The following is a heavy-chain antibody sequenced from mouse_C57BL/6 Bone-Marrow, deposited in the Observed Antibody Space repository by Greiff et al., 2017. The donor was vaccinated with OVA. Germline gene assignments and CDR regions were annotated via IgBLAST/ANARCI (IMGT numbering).Heavy chain of an antibody. CDR1: GYTFTSYG. J-gene: IGHJ1*03. CDR2: IYPRSGNT. D-gene: IGHD1-1*01. V-gene: IGHV1-81*01. CDR3: ARWLYYGSSPWYFDV. Sequence: QVQLKESRAELARPGASVKLSCKASGYTFTSYGISWVKQRTGQGLEWIGEIYPRSGNTYYNEKFKGKATLTADKSSSTAYMELRSLTSEDSAVYFCARWLYYGSSPWYFDVWGTGTTVTVSS.